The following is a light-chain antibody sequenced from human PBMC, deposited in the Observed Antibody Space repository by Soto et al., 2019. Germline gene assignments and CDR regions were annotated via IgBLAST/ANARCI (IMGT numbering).Light chain of an antibody. CDR3: QQSYSTPLT. CDR1: QSISSY. Sequence: DIQMTQSPSSLSASVGDRVTISCRASQSISSYLNWYQQKPGKAPKLLIYAASSLQSGVPSRFSGSVSGTDFTLTISSLQPEDFATYYFQQSYSTPLTFGGGTKVEIK. V-gene: IGKV1-39*01. J-gene: IGKJ4*02. CDR2: AAS.